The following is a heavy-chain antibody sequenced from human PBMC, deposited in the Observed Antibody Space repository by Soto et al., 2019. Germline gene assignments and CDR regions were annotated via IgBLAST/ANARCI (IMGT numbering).Heavy chain of an antibody. Sequence: QVQLVQSGAEVKKPGAAVKVSCKASGYTFTSYGISWVRQAPGQGLEWMGWISAYNGNTNHAQKLQGRLTLTTDTPTSTAYRELRSLTSDDTAVYYCAIWIAVAGKGGWFAPWGQRTLVTVSS. CDR3: AIWIAVAGKGGWFAP. D-gene: IGHD6-19*01. CDR1: GYTFTSYG. CDR2: ISAYNGNT. J-gene: IGHJ5*02. V-gene: IGHV1-18*01.